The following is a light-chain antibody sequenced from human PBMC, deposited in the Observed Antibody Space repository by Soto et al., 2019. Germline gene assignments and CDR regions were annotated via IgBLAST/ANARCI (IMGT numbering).Light chain of an antibody. CDR2: EVT. CDR3: SSYISTSRYV. J-gene: IGLJ1*01. V-gene: IGLV2-18*02. Sequence: QSALTQPPSVSGSPGQSVTISCTGTSSDVGKYDRVSWYQQPPGTAPKLIIYEVTNRPSGVPARFSGSKSGNTASLTISGLQAEDEADYYCSSYISTSRYVFGAATKVSVL. CDR1: SSDVGKYDR.